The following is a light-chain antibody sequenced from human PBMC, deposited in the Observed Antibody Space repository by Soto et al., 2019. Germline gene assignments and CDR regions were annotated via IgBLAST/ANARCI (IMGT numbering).Light chain of an antibody. Sequence: DIQMTQSPSSVSASIGDRVTITCRASQIVGSWLAWYQQKPGIAPTLLIYAASSLQSGVPSRFSGSGSGSDFSLTITSLQAEDSATYYCQQANSFPFTFGPGIKVDIK. V-gene: IGKV1-12*02. CDR2: AAS. J-gene: IGKJ3*01. CDR3: QQANSFPFT. CDR1: QIVGSW.